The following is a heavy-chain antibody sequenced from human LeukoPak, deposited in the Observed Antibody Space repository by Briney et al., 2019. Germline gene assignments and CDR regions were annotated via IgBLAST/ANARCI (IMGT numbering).Heavy chain of an antibody. V-gene: IGHV3-48*02. CDR1: GFSFNSYA. CDR3: ARDYVYSFDY. J-gene: IGHJ4*02. D-gene: IGHD4-11*01. Sequence: GGSRRLSCAASGFSFNSYAMNWVRQAPGKGVEWISHMYMSSSTTSYADSVKGRFTISRDNAKNSLYLQMNSLRDEDTAVYYCARDYVYSFDYWGQGTLVTVSS. CDR2: MYMSSSTT.